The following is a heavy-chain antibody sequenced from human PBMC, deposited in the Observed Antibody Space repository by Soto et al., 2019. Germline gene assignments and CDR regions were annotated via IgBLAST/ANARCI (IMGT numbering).Heavy chain of an antibody. J-gene: IGHJ6*02. Sequence: QVQLVQSGAEVKKPGSSVKVSCKASGGTFSIYAISWVRQAPGQGLEWMGGIIPIFGTTNYAQRFQGRVTIIADESTSTVYMELSSVRSEDTAVYYCASAYCSSTSCYTVGVWGQGTTVTVSS. CDR2: IIPIFGTT. CDR3: ASAYCSSTSCYTVGV. CDR1: GGTFSIYA. D-gene: IGHD2-2*02. V-gene: IGHV1-69*01.